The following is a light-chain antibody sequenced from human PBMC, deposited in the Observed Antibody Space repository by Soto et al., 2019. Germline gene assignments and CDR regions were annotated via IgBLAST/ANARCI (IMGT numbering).Light chain of an antibody. Sequence: EIVLTQSPATLSLSPGESATLSCRASQSVSSYLAWYQQKPGQATRLLVYDASNRAPGIPARFSGSGSGTDFTLPISNLEPEDFAVYYCQQRSNWPLITCGPGTKVDIK. CDR1: QSVSSY. CDR3: QQRSNWPLIT. V-gene: IGKV3-11*01. CDR2: DAS. J-gene: IGKJ3*01.